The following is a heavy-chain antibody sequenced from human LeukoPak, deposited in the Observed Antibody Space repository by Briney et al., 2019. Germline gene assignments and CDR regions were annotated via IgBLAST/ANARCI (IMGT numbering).Heavy chain of an antibody. CDR3: ARALEGAGSVGGLVD. D-gene: IGHD3-10*01. CDR1: GFTFSSYW. V-gene: IGHV3-74*01. J-gene: IGHJ4*02. CDR2: INSDESST. Sequence: GGSLRLSCAASGFTFSSYWMHWVRQAPGKGLMWLSRINSDESSTSYADSVKGRFTISRDNAQNTLYLQMNSLRAEDTAVYYCARALEGAGSVGGLVDWGQGTLVTVSS.